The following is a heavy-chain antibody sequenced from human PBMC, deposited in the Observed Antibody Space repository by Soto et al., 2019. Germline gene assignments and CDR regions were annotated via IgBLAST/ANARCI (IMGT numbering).Heavy chain of an antibody. Sequence: SETLSLTCTVSGGSISSYYWCWIRQPPGKGLEWIGYIYYSGSTNYNPSLKSRVTISVDTSKNQFSLKLSSVTAADTAVYYCASYYYDSSGYPYYFDYWGQGTLVTVSS. CDR1: GGSISSYY. CDR3: ASYYYDSSGYPYYFDY. CDR2: IYYSGST. D-gene: IGHD3-22*01. V-gene: IGHV4-59*01. J-gene: IGHJ4*02.